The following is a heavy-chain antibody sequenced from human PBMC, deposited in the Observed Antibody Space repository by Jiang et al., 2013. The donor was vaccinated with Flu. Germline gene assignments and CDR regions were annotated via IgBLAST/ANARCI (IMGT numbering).Heavy chain of an antibody. CDR2: ISSSSSYI. V-gene: IGHV3-21*01. CDR3: ARELWFGELFGAFDI. J-gene: IGHJ3*02. D-gene: IGHD3-10*01. CDR1: GFTFSSYS. Sequence: AASGFTFSSYSMNWVRQAPGKGLEWVSSISSSSSYIYYADSVKGRFTISRDNAKNSLYLQMNSLRAEDTAVYYCARELWFGELFGAFDIWGQGTMVTVSS.